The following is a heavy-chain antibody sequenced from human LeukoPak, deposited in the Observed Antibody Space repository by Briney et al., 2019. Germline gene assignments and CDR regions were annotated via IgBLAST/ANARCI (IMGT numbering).Heavy chain of an antibody. Sequence: PSETLSLTCTVSGASISSYYWSWIRRPPGKGLEWIGYIYYSGSTSYNPSLKSRVTISVDTSKNQFSLELSSVTASDTAVYFCARQGQQLAGLHHYFYMDVWGKGTTVTVSS. CDR3: ARQGQQLAGLHHYFYMDV. J-gene: IGHJ6*03. D-gene: IGHD6-13*01. V-gene: IGHV4-59*08. CDR2: IYYSGST. CDR1: GASISSYY.